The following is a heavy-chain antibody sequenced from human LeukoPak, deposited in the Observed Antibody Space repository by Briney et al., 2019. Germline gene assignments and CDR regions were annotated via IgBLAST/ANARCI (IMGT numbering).Heavy chain of an antibody. CDR1: GGSISSGGYY. Sequence: SETLSFTCTVSGGSISSGGYYWNWIRQLPGRGLEWIGSIYYTGSTSYNPSLKSRVTMSVATSKNQFSLKLNSVTAADTAVYYCARYDSSTFGYYYAVDVWGQGTTVTVSS. J-gene: IGHJ6*02. CDR3: ARYDSSTFGYYYAVDV. CDR2: IYYTGST. V-gene: IGHV4-31*03. D-gene: IGHD3-22*01.